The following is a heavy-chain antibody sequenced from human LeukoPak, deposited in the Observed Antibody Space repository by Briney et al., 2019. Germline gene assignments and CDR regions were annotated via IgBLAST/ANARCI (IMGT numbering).Heavy chain of an antibody. J-gene: IGHJ4*02. CDR3: ARESAMGATTGDY. Sequence: GGSLRLSCAASGFSFSNYWMHWVRQAPGEGLVWVSRINSDGTTTSYAGSVKGRFTISRDNAKDTLYLQMNSLRTEDTAVYYCARESAMGATTGDYWGQGTLVTVSS. CDR1: GFSFSNYW. V-gene: IGHV3-74*01. D-gene: IGHD1-26*01. CDR2: INSDGTTT.